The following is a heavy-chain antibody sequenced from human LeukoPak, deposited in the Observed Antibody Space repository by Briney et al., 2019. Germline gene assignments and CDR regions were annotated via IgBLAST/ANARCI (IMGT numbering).Heavy chain of an antibody. Sequence: SETLSLTCTVSGGSISSYYWSWIRQPPGKGLEWIDYIYYRGSTNYNPSLKSRVTISVDTSKNQYSLKLSSVTAADTAVYYCAGAVAGTQEDYWGQGTLVTVSS. CDR1: GGSISSYY. D-gene: IGHD6-19*01. CDR2: IYYRGST. CDR3: AGAVAGTQEDY. J-gene: IGHJ4*02. V-gene: IGHV4-59*01.